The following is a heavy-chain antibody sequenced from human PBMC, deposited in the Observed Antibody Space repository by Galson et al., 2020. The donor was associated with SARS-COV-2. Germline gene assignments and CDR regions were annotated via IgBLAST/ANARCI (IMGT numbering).Heavy chain of an antibody. Sequence: ASETLSLTCTVSGDSISSGGYYWNWIRQYPGKALEWLGYIYYSGSTSYNPSLDSRLSMSRDTFRNQFSLALRSLTGADTAIYFCARGSPLWFGDGLYFDYWGQGTLVAVSS. D-gene: IGHD3-10*01. J-gene: IGHJ4*02. CDR2: IYYSGST. V-gene: IGHV4-31*03. CDR3: ARGSPLWFGDGLYFDY. CDR1: GDSISSGGYY.